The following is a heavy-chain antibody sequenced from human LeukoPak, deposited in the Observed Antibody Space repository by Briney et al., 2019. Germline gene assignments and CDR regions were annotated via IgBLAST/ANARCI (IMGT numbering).Heavy chain of an antibody. Sequence: AASVKVSCKASGYTFTSYGISWVRQAPGQGLEWMGWISAHNGNTNYVQKFQGRVTMTTDTSTSTAYMELRSLRSDDTAVYYCARDSTWLLDYWGQGTLITVSS. CDR3: ARDSTWLLDY. V-gene: IGHV1-18*01. J-gene: IGHJ4*02. CDR1: GYTFTSYG. CDR2: ISAHNGNT. D-gene: IGHD6-19*01.